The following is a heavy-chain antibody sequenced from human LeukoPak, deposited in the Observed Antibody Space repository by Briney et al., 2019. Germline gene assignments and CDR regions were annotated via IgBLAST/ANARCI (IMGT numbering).Heavy chain of an antibody. D-gene: IGHD3-22*01. J-gene: IGHJ3*02. CDR2: IYHSGST. CDR3: ARHKTYYYDSSGYVDAFDI. Sequence: SETLSFTCTVSGYSISSGYYWGWIRQPPREGLEWIGSIYHSGSTSYNPSLKSRVTISVATSTTQFALKLRSVTAADTSYYSCARHKTYYYDSSGYVDAFDIWGQRTMVTVSS. CDR1: GYSISSGYY. V-gene: IGHV4-38-2*02.